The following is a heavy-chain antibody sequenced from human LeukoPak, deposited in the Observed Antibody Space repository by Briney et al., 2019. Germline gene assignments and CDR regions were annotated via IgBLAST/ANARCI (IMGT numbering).Heavy chain of an antibody. J-gene: IGHJ4*02. CDR3: AKGSMGRCSGNSCYSVY. Sequence: GGSLRLSCAASGFTFSNYGMHWVRQAPGKGLEWVAVISYDGSNKYYADSVKGRFTISRDNSKNTPYLQMNSLRVEDTAVYYCAKGSMGRCSGNSCYSVYWGRGTLVTVSS. V-gene: IGHV3-30*18. CDR1: GFTFSNYG. CDR2: ISYDGSNK. D-gene: IGHD5-12*01.